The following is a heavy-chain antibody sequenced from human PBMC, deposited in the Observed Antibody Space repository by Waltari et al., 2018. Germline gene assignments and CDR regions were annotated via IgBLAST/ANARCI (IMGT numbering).Heavy chain of an antibody. V-gene: IGHV4-39*01. CDR3: ARHWKKSGYRFDP. D-gene: IGHD5-12*01. Sequence: QLQLQESGPGLVRPSETLSLTCSVAGGSISSGSFYWGGIRQSPGKGLEWIGSIYYSGSTDYNSNLKSRVTISGDTSKNQFSLKLSSVTAADTAVYYCARHWKKSGYRFDPWGQGTLVTVSS. J-gene: IGHJ5*02. CDR2: IYYSGST. CDR1: GGSISSGSFY.